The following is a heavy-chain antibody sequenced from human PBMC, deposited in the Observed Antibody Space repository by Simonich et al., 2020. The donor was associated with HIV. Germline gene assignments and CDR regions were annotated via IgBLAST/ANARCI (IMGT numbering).Heavy chain of an antibody. CDR1: GGSFSGNY. Sequence: QVQLQQWGAGLLKPSETLSLTCAVYGGSFSGNYWSWIRQPPGKWLEWIGEIKHSGSPTYTPTLKSRVTISVDTSKNQFSLKLSSVTAADTAVYYCARRHPTTVTTPYFDYWGQGTLVTVSS. J-gene: IGHJ4*02. CDR3: ARRHPTTVTTPYFDY. D-gene: IGHD4-17*01. V-gene: IGHV4-34*01. CDR2: IKHSGSP.